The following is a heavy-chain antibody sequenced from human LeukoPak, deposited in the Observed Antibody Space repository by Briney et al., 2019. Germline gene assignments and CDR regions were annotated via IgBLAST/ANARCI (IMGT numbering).Heavy chain of an antibody. J-gene: IGHJ4*02. CDR2: IFSDGST. CDR1: RFTLSNYY. D-gene: IGHD4-17*01. CDR3: ARGPSVTPDY. Sequence: GWSLTLSCAASRFTLSNYYRHWVRQAPGKGLEWVSLIFSDGSTYYADSVKGRFTISRDYSKNTLFLQMNSLRAEDTAVYYCARGPSVTPDYWGQGTRVTVSA. V-gene: IGHV3-53*01.